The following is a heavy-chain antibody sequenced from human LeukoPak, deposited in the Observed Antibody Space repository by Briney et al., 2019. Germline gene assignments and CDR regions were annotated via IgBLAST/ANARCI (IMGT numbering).Heavy chain of an antibody. CDR3: ATSIYTGSYNWFDP. J-gene: IGHJ5*02. V-gene: IGHV4-59*01. CDR2: IHYSGST. CDR1: GGSISSYY. D-gene: IGHD1-26*01. Sequence: SETLSLTCTVSGGSISSYYWSWIRQPPGKRLEWIGFIHYSGSTNYNPSLKSRVTVSLDTSKNHFSLKLSSVTAADTAVYYRATSIYTGSYNWFDPWGQGTLVTVSS.